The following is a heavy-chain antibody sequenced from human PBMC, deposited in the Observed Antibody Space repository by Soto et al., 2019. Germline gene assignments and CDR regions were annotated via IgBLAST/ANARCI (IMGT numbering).Heavy chain of an antibody. CDR1: GFMFSSFA. D-gene: IGHD2-2*01. CDR3: AKDSKSVSVSAARVYGMDV. Sequence: GSLRLSCAGSGFMFSSFAMTWVRQAPGKGLEWVSTTRSNGEHTYYADSVKGRFTVSRDNSKNTLFLEMSSLRAEDSAIYYCAKDSKSVSVSAARVYGMDVWGQGTTVTVSS. V-gene: IGHV3-23*01. J-gene: IGHJ6*02. CDR2: TRSNGEHT.